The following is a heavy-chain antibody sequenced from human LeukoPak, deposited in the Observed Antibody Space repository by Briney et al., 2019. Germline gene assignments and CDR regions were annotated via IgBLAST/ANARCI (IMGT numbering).Heavy chain of an antibody. CDR3: VGGPARIRN. V-gene: IGHV3-15*01. J-gene: IGHJ4*02. D-gene: IGHD3-3*02. Sequence: GGSLRLPCVVSGFTFSNACMSWIRQAPGKGLEWVGRIKTKTDGDRTDYAAPVEGRFTISRDDSKNTLSLKMNSLKTEDTAVYYCVGGPARIRNWGQGTLVTVSS. CDR2: IKTKTDGDRT. CDR1: GFTFSNAC.